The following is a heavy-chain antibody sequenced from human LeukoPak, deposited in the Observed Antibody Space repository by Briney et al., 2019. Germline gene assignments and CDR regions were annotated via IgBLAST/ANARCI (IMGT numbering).Heavy chain of an antibody. D-gene: IGHD3-10*01. CDR1: GGSISSSSYY. V-gene: IGHV4-39*01. Sequence: SETLSLTCTVSGGSISSSSYYWGWIRQPPGKGLEWIGSIYYSGSTYYNPSLKSRVTISVDTSKNQFSLKLSSVTAADTAVYYCARRWSGWFGELIDGWFDPWGQGTLVTVSS. J-gene: IGHJ5*02. CDR2: IYYSGST. CDR3: ARRWSGWFGELIDGWFDP.